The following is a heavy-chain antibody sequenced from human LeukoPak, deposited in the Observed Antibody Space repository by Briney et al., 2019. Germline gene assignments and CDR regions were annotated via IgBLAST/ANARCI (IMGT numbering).Heavy chain of an antibody. CDR1: GGTFSSYA. CDR3: ARVGPSPYYDFWSGILDV. J-gene: IGHJ6*04. Sequence: ASVKVSCKASGGTFSSYAISWVRQAPGQGLEWMGGIIPIFGTANYAQKFQGRVTITADKSTSTAYMELSSLRSEDTAVYYCARVGPSPYYDFWSGILDVWGKGTTVTVSS. V-gene: IGHV1-69*06. CDR2: IIPIFGTA. D-gene: IGHD3-3*01.